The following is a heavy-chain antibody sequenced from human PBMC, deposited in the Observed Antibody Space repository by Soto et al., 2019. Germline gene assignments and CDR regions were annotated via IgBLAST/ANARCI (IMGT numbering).Heavy chain of an antibody. D-gene: IGHD6-6*01. V-gene: IGHV1-8*01. CDR3: AKDRERIAARPSYFDY. CDR1: GYTFTSYD. CDR2: MNPNSGNT. J-gene: IGHJ4*02. Sequence: GASVKVSCKASGYTFTSYDINWVRQATGQGLEWMGWMNPNSGNTGYAQKFQGRVTMTRNTSISTAYMELSSLRSEDTAVYYCAKDRERIAARPSYFDYWGQGTLVTVSS.